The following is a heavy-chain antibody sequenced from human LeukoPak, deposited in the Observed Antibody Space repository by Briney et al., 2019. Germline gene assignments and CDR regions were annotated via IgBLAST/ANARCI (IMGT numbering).Heavy chain of an antibody. D-gene: IGHD6-19*01. CDR1: GFTFSSYS. CDR3: ARAKVSYSSGWYYYYYYGMDV. V-gene: IGHV3-21*01. Sequence: GGSLRLSCAASGFTFSSYSMNWVRQAPGKGLEWVSSISSSSSYIYYADSVKGRFTISRDNAKNSLYLQMNSLRAEDMAVYYCARAKVSYSSGWYYYYYYGMDVWGQGTTVTVSS. CDR2: ISSSSSYI. J-gene: IGHJ6*02.